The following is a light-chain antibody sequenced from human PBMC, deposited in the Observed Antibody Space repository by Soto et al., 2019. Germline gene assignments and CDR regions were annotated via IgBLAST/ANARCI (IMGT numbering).Light chain of an antibody. J-gene: IGKJ5*01. CDR2: GVS. Sequence: EIVLTQSPATLSLSPGDRATLFCRASQSVSSYLAWYQQKPGQAPTLLIYGVSSRATGIPDRFSGSGSGTDFTLTISRLEPEDFAVYYCQQHGSSPSITFGQGTRLEIK. V-gene: IGKV3-20*01. CDR1: QSVSSY. CDR3: QQHGSSPSIT.